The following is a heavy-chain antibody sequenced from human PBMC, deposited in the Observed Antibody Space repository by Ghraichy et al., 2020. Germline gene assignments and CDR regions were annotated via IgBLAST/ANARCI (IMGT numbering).Heavy chain of an antibody. J-gene: IGHJ4*02. CDR3: ARGGDMITFGGVFDY. CDR2: IKQDGSEK. D-gene: IGHD3-16*01. Sequence: GALRLSCAASGFTFSSYWMSWVRQAPGKGLEWVANIKQDGSEKNYVDSVKGRFTISRDNAKNSLYLQMNSLRAEDTAVYYCARGGDMITFGGVFDYWGQGTLVTVSS. CDR1: GFTFSSYW. V-gene: IGHV3-7*01.